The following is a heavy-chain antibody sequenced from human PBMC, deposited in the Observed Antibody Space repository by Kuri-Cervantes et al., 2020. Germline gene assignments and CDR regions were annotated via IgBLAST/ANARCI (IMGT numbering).Heavy chain of an antibody. V-gene: IGHV3-33*08. J-gene: IGHJ6*02. CDR3: ARDLYSYGLWGYYGMDV. CDR1: GFTFSSHR. D-gene: IGHD5-18*01. Sequence: GESLKISCVVSGFTFSSHRMHWVRQAPGKGLEWVAVMSNDGGNNYYGDSVKGRFTISRDNSKNTLYLQMNSLRAEDTAVYYCARDLYSYGLWGYYGMDVWGQGTTVTVSS. CDR2: MSNDGGNN.